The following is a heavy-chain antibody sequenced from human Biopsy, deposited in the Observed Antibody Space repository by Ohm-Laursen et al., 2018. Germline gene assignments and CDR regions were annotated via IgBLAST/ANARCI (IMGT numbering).Heavy chain of an antibody. D-gene: IGHD3-16*01. V-gene: IGHV1-2*02. Sequence: SVKVSCKGSGYAVNDYFLHCLRQAPGQGAEWMGWISPNSGGTNYAQKFQGRVTMTTDTSTSTVYLELRRLISDDTAVYYCARDIMNRIAGLVARSDVFDVWGQGTLVTVSS. CDR1: GYAVNDYF. CDR3: ARDIMNRIAGLVARSDVFDV. J-gene: IGHJ3*01. CDR2: ISPNSGGT.